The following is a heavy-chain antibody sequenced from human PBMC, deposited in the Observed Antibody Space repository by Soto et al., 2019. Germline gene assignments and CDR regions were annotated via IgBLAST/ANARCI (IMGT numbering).Heavy chain of an antibody. CDR3: ARMRGDSSAPFDP. V-gene: IGHV4-59*01. J-gene: IGHJ5*02. CDR1: GGSISSYY. D-gene: IGHD6-19*01. Sequence: SETLSLTCTVSGGSISSYYWSWIRQPPGKGLEWIGYIYYSGSTNYNPSLKRRVTISVDTSKNQFSLKLSSVTAADTAVYYCARMRGDSSAPFDPWGQGTLVTAPQ. CDR2: IYYSGST.